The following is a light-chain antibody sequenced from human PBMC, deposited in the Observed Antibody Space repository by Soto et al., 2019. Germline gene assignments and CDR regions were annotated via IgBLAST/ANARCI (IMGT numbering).Light chain of an antibody. Sequence: DIQMTQSPSTLSASVGDRVTISCRASQSISSLLAWYQQKPGKAPNLLIYDASSLQSGVPSRFSGIGSGTEFTLTVSSLQPDDSAAYYGQQYSSHGTFGQGTKVDIK. J-gene: IGKJ1*01. CDR1: QSISSL. CDR3: QQYSSHGT. V-gene: IGKV1-5*01. CDR2: DAS.